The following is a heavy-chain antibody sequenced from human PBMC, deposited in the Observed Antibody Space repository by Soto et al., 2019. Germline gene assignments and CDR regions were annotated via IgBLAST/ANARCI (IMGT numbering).Heavy chain of an antibody. J-gene: IGHJ5*01. CDR1: GGSVGSGDYY. V-gene: IGHV4-31*03. CDR3: ARGEGWEQFDS. D-gene: IGHD1-1*01. Sequence: QVQLQESGPGLVRPSQTLSLTCTVSGGSVGSGDYYWSWIRQHPGKGLEWIGYIYYSGSAYYNPSLKSRVTISVDTSENQCSLIMSSVTASDRAVYYCARGEGWEQFDSWGQGTLITVSS. CDR2: IYYSGSA.